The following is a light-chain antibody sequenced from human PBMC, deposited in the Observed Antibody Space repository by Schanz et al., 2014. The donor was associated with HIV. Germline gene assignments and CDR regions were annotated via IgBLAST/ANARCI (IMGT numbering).Light chain of an antibody. CDR2: GAS. CDR3: QQYNNWPRT. CDR1: QSVSSSY. V-gene: IGKV3-20*01. J-gene: IGKJ3*01. Sequence: EIVLTQSPGTLSLSPGERATLSCRASQSVSSSYLAWYQQKPGQAPRLLIYGASSRATGIPDRFSGSGSGTDFTLTISRLEPEDFAVYYCQQYNNWPRTFGPGTTVDIK.